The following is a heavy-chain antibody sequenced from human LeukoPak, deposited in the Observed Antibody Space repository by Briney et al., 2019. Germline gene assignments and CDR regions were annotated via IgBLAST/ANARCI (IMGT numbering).Heavy chain of an antibody. V-gene: IGHV3-21*01. J-gene: IGHJ4*02. CDR2: ISSSSSYI. D-gene: IGHD1-26*01. CDR3: ASGSYSRFDY. Sequence: GGSLRLSCAASGFTFSSYSMNWVRQAPGKGLEWVSSISSSSSYIYYADSVEGRFTISRDNAKNSLYLQMNSLRAEDTAVYYCASGSYSRFDYWGQGTLVTVSS. CDR1: GFTFSSYS.